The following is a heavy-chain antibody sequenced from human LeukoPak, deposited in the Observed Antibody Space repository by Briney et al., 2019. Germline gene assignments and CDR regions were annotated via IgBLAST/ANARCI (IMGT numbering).Heavy chain of an antibody. CDR3: ARAEYSSGPREDAFDI. CDR2: IYTSGST. Sequence: PSQTLSLTCTVSGGSISSGSYYWSWIRQPAGKGLEWIGRIYTSGSTNYNPSLKSRVTISVDTSKNQFSLKLGSVTAADTAVYYCARAEYSSGPREDAFDIWGQGTMVTVSS. D-gene: IGHD6-19*01. CDR1: GGSISSGSYY. J-gene: IGHJ3*02. V-gene: IGHV4-61*02.